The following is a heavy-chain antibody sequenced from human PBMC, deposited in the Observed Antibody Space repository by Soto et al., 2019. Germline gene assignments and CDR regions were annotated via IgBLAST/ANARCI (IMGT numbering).Heavy chain of an antibody. V-gene: IGHV3-15*07. Sequence: VQLVESGGGFIYPGGSLRLSCAASGLTISNAWMNWVRQAPGKGLEWVGRIKTNTEGGTTDYAAAVKGRFTVSRDDSKNTLYLHMNSLKTEDPAVYYCTTGSVEGVWGQGTTVTVSS. CDR1: GLTISNAW. J-gene: IGHJ6*02. D-gene: IGHD2-15*01. CDR2: IKTNTEGGTT. CDR3: TTGSVEGV.